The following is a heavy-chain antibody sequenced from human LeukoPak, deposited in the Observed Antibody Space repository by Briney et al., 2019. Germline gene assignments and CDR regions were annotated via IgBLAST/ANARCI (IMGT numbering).Heavy chain of an antibody. CDR3: ARVIGGEYSSTSYGMDV. V-gene: IGHV4-59*01. D-gene: IGHD5-18*01. J-gene: IGHJ6*02. Sequence: NPSETLSLTCTVSGGSISSYYWSWIRQPPGKGLEWIGYIYYSGSTNYNPSLKSRVTISVDTSKNQFSLKLSSVTAADTAVYYCARVIGGEYSSTSYGMDVWGQGTLVTVSS. CDR2: IYYSGST. CDR1: GGSISSYY.